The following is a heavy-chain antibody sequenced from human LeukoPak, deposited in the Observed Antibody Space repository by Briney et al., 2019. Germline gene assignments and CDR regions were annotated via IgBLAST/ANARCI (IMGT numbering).Heavy chain of an antibody. CDR2: IWYDGSNK. V-gene: IGHV3-33*06. J-gene: IGHJ3*02. D-gene: IGHD1-1*01. Sequence: GGSLRLSSAASGFRFSSYGMHWVRQAPGKGLEWVAVIWYDGSNKYYADSVKGRFTISRDNSKNMLYLQMNSLRAEDTAVYYCAKAKGGTTGDVFDIWGQGTMVTVFS. CDR3: AKAKGGTTGDVFDI. CDR1: GFRFSSYG.